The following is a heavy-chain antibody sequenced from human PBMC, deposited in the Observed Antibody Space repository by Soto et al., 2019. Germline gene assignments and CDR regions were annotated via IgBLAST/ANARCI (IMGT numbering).Heavy chain of an antibody. CDR3: ARVGFMVRGVINY. CDR1: GFTVSSNY. D-gene: IGHD3-10*01. CDR2: IYSGGST. J-gene: IGHJ4*02. Sequence: VQLVESGGGLVQPGGSLRLSCAASGFTVSSNYMSWVRQAPGKGLEWVSVIYSGGSTYYADSVKGRFTISRDNSKNTLYLQMNSLRAEDTAVYYCARVGFMVRGVINYWGQGTLVTVSS. V-gene: IGHV3-66*01.